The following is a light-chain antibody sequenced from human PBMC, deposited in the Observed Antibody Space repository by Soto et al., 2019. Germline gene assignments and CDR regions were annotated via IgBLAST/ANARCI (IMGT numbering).Light chain of an antibody. CDR3: QQYNSYSVT. CDR1: QSISSW. J-gene: IGKJ4*01. V-gene: IGKV1-5*03. Sequence: DIQMTKSPSTLSASVGDRVTITCRASQSISSWLAWYQQKPGKAPKLLIYKASSLESGVPSRFSGSGSGTEFTLTISSLQPDDFATYYCQQYNSYSVTFGGGTKVDIK. CDR2: KAS.